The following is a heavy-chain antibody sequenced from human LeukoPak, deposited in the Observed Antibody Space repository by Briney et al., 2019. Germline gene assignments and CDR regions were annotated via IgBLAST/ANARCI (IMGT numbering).Heavy chain of an antibody. V-gene: IGHV4-39*01. D-gene: IGHD2-2*01. CDR2: IYYSGST. CDR1: GGSISSSSYY. J-gene: IGHJ5*02. CDR3: ARQMPNSNWFDP. Sequence: SETLSLTCTVSGGSISSSSYYWGWIRQPPGKGLEWIGSIYYSGSTYYNPSFKSRVTISVDTSKNQFSLKLSSVTAADTAVYYCARQMPNSNWFDPWGQGTLVTVSS.